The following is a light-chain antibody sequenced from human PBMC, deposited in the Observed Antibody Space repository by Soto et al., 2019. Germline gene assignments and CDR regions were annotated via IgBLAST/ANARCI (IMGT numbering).Light chain of an antibody. CDR3: SSYAGSSNMI. J-gene: IGLJ2*01. V-gene: IGLV2-8*01. Sequence: QSALTQPPSASGSPGQSVTISCTGTSSDVGGSTYVSWYQQHPGKAPKLMIYEVSKRPSGVPDRFSGSKSGNTASLTVSGVQAEDEADYYCSSYAGSSNMIFGGGTKLTVL. CDR2: EVS. CDR1: SSDVGGSTY.